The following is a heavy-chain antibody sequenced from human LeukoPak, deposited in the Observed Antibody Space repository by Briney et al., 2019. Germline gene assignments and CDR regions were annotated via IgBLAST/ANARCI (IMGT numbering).Heavy chain of an antibody. CDR2: IYTSGST. CDR1: GGSISSYY. Sequence: SETLSLTCTVSGGSISSYYWSWIRQPAGKGLEWIGRIYTSGSTNYNPSLKSRVTMSVDTSKNQFSLKLSSVTAADTAVYYCARARLELRQDYYYYMDVWCKGTTVTVSS. J-gene: IGHJ6*03. D-gene: IGHD1-7*01. CDR3: ARARLELRQDYYYYMDV. V-gene: IGHV4-4*07.